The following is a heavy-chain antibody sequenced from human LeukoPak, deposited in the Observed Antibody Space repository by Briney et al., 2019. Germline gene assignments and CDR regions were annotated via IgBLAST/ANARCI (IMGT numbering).Heavy chain of an antibody. CDR1: GGSISSYY. CDR3: AREFSYGSNGRGFDY. Sequence: SETLSLTCTVSGGSISSYYWSWIRQPPGKGLEWIGYIYYSGSTNYNPSLKSRVTISVDTSKNQFSLKLSSVTAADTAMYYCAREFSYGSNGRGFDYWGQGTLVTVSS. D-gene: IGHD4-17*01. J-gene: IGHJ4*02. V-gene: IGHV4-59*12. CDR2: IYYSGST.